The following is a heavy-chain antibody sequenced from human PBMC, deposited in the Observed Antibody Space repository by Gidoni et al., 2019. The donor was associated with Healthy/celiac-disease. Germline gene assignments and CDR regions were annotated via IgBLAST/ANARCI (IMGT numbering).Heavy chain of an antibody. CDR3: ARGPGTGSWYGVWFDP. V-gene: IGHV5-51*01. CDR2: IYPGDSDT. Sequence: EVQLVQSGAEVKKPGESLTISCKGSGSSFTSYWIGRVRQMPGKGLEWMGIIYPGDSDTRYSPSFQGQVTISADKSISTAYLQWSSLKASYTAMYYCARGPGTGSWYGVWFDPWGQGTLVTVSS. J-gene: IGHJ5*02. CDR1: GSSFTSYW. D-gene: IGHD6-13*01.